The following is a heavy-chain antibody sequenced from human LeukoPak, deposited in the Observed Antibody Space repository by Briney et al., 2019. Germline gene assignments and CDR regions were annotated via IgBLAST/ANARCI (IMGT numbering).Heavy chain of an antibody. D-gene: IGHD6-13*01. V-gene: IGHV1-2*02. Sequence: GASVKVSCKASGYTFTGYYMHWVRQAPGQGLEWMGWINPNSGGTNYAQKFQGRVTMTRDMSTSTVYMELSSLRSEDTAVYYCAPGGVLHSSSWYEDYWGQGTLVTVSS. CDR1: GYTFTGYY. J-gene: IGHJ4*02. CDR2: INPNSGGT. CDR3: APGGVLHSSSWYEDY.